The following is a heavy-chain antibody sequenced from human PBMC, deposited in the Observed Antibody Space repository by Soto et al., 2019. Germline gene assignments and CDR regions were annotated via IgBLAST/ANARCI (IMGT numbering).Heavy chain of an antibody. CDR2: IQSGGPT. V-gene: IGHV3-66*01. D-gene: IGHD2-15*01. CDR1: GFTVSSKY. CDR3: ARDDVLCDGGRCYGVPLDV. J-gene: IGHJ6*04. Sequence: EVQLVESGGGLVQPGGSLRLSCAASGFTVSSKYMSWVRQAPGKGLEWVSLIQSGGPTYYADSVKGRFTISSDTSENTVQIQMDSLRADDTAVYYCARDDVLCDGGRCYGVPLDVWGNGTTVTVSS.